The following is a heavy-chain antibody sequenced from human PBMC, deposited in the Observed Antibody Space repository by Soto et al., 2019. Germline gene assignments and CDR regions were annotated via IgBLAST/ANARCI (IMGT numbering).Heavy chain of an antibody. V-gene: IGHV3-30-3*01. Sequence: QVQLVESGGGVVQPGRSLRLSCAASGFTISNYGMHWVRQAPGKGLEWVAVISYDGTRTYYADSVKGRFTISRDNSKTTLYLQMNSLSTEDKAVYYCATTRVGPCSSSICFSGIFDGMDVWGQGTTVTVSS. D-gene: IGHD2-2*01. CDR3: ATTRVGPCSSSICFSGIFDGMDV. CDR2: ISYDGTRT. CDR1: GFTISNYG. J-gene: IGHJ6*02.